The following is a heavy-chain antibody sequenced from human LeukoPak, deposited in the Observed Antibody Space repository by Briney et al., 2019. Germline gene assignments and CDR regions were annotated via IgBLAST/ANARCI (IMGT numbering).Heavy chain of an antibody. CDR3: ARGGNYGDYETSGYFDY. Sequence: SETLSLTCAVYGGSFSGYYWSWIRQPPGKGLEWIGEINHSGSTNYNPSLKSRVTISVDTSKNQFSLKLSSVTAADTAVYYCARGGNYGDYETSGYFDYWGQGTLVTVSS. V-gene: IGHV4-34*01. CDR1: GGSFSGYY. CDR2: INHSGST. J-gene: IGHJ4*02. D-gene: IGHD4-17*01.